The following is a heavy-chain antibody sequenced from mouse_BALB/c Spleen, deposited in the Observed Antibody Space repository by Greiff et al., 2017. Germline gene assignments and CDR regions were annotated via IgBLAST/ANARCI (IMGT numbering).Heavy chain of an antibody. CDR2: IDPENGNT. V-gene: IGHV14-1*02. Sequence: EVKLQESGAELVRSGASVKLSCTASGFNIKDYYMHWVKQRPEQGLEWIGWIDPENGNTIYDPKFQGKASITADTSSNTAYLQLSSLTSEDTAVYYCARDYGNLYYYAMDYWGQGTSVTVSS. D-gene: IGHD2-1*01. CDR3: ARDYGNLYYYAMDY. J-gene: IGHJ4*01. CDR1: GFNIKDYY.